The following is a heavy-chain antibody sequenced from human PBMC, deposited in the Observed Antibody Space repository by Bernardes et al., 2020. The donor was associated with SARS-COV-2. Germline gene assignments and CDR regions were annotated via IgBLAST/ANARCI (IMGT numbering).Heavy chain of an antibody. CDR2: IYYSGST. V-gene: IGHV4-39*01. CDR3: ARWSSLYYDFWIRSGGFDP. J-gene: IGHJ5*02. CDR1: GGSISSSSYY. D-gene: IGHD3-3*01. Sequence: SETLSLTRTVSGGSISSSSYYWGWIRQPPGKGLEWIGSIYYSGSTYYNPSLKSRVTISVDTSKNQFSLKLSSVTAADTAVYYCARWSSLYYDFWIRSGGFDPWGQGTLVTVSS.